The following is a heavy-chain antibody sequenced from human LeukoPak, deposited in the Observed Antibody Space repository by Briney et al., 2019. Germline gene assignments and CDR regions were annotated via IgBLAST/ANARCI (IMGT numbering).Heavy chain of an antibody. CDR1: GFTFSSYA. CDR2: IDSSGSYT. Sequence: GGSLRLSCAVSGFTFSSYAMSWVRQAPGKGLEWVSAIDSSGSYTWYDDSVKGRFTISGDNSENTLYLQMNSLRAEDTAVYYCAKGSAGGRPYYFDYWGQGTLVPVSS. CDR3: AKGSAGGRPYYFDY. J-gene: IGHJ4*02. D-gene: IGHD6-13*01. V-gene: IGHV3-23*05.